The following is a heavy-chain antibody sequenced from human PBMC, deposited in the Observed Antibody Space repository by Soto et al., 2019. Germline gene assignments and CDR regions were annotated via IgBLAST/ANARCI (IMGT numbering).Heavy chain of an antibody. CDR1: GFTFADYA. CDR3: ARDRGLVLSFYFDY. J-gene: IGHJ4*02. CDR2: ISWNGGSI. Sequence: EVQLVESGGGLVQPGRSLRLSCAASGFTFADYAMHWVRQAPGKGLEWVSGISWNGGSIGYADSVKGRFTISRDNAKNALYLEMNSLRAEDTALYYCARDRGLVLSFYFDYWGQGTLVTVSS. D-gene: IGHD6-19*01. V-gene: IGHV3-9*01.